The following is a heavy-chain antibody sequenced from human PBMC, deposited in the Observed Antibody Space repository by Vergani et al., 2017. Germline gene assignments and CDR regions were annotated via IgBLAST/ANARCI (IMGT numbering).Heavy chain of an antibody. CDR2: ISSNGGST. CDR3: VKVTDYDFWSGRVCSVEY. Sequence: VQLVESGGGVVQPGRSLRLSCAASGFTFSSYAMHWVRQAPGKGLEYVSAISSNGGSTYYADSVKGRFTISRDNSKNTLYLQMSSLRAEDTAVYYCVKVTDYDFWSGRVCSVEYWGQGTLVTVSS. D-gene: IGHD3-3*01. CDR1: GFTFSSYA. J-gene: IGHJ4*02. V-gene: IGHV3-64D*06.